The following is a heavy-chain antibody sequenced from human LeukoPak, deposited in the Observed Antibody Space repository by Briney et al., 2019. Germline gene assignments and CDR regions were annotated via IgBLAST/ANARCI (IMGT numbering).Heavy chain of an antibody. J-gene: IGHJ4*02. Sequence: PGGSLRLSCVASGFTFSDYHMSWIRQAPGKGLEWVSYISSSSSYTNYADSVKGRFTISRDNAKNSLYLQMNSLRAEDTAVYYCARATCNLYYYGSGSSCSLSEFDYWGQGTLVTVSS. CDR1: GFTFSDYH. CDR3: ARATCNLYYYGSGSSCSLSEFDY. V-gene: IGHV3-11*05. D-gene: IGHD3-10*01. CDR2: ISSSSSYT.